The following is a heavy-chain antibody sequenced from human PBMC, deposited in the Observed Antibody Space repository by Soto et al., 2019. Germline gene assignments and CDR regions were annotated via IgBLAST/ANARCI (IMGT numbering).Heavy chain of an antibody. V-gene: IGHV1-69*17. Sequence: QVQLVQSGAEVKKPGSSVKVSCKASGGTSRSLSITWVRQAPGQGLEWMGGITPLFGIPNYPQKFQGRLTITADKSTRTAYLELSSLRSEDTAVYYCARDTHSAGGWFDTWGQGPLVTVSS. D-gene: IGHD2-15*01. J-gene: IGHJ5*02. CDR2: ITPLFGIP. CDR3: ARDTHSAGGWFDT. CDR1: GGTSRSLS.